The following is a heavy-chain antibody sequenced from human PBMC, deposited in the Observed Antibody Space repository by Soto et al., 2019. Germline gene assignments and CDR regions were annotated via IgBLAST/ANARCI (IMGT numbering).Heavy chain of an antibody. D-gene: IGHD3-3*01. CDR1: GGSFSGYY. Sequence: SETLSLTCAVYGGSFSGYYWSWIRQPPGKGLEWIGEINHSGSTNYNPSLKSRVTISVDTSKNQFSLKLSSVTAADTAVYYCATVWVSIYGLGWFDPWGQGTLVTVSS. CDR3: ATVWVSIYGLGWFDP. V-gene: IGHV4-34*01. J-gene: IGHJ5*02. CDR2: INHSGST.